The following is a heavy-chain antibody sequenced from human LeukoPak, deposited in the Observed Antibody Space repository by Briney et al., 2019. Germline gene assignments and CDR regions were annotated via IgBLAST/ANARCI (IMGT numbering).Heavy chain of an antibody. J-gene: IGHJ3*02. CDR1: DGSISGYS. D-gene: IGHD3-22*01. CDR2: IYHSGST. V-gene: IGHV4-38-2*02. Sequence: ASETLSLTCTVSDGSISGYSWSWIQQPPGKGLEWIGSIYHSGSTYYNPSLKSRVIISVDTSKNQFSLKLSSVTAADTAVYYCARETIDITVIVVVRMGDAFDIWGQGTVVTVSS. CDR3: ARETIDITVIVVVRMGDAFDI.